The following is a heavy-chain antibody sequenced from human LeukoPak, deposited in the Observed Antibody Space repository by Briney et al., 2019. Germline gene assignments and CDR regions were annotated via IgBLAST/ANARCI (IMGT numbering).Heavy chain of an antibody. V-gene: IGHV5-51*01. J-gene: IGHJ4*02. Sequence: GGSLRLSCKGSGYSFTSYRIGWVRQMAGKGLEWMGIIYPGDSDTRYSPSFQGQVTISADKSISTAYLQWSSLKASDTAMYYCARTVEMATIVGYFDYWGQGTLVTVSS. CDR1: GYSFTSYR. CDR3: ARTVEMATIVGYFDY. CDR2: IYPGDSDT. D-gene: IGHD5-24*01.